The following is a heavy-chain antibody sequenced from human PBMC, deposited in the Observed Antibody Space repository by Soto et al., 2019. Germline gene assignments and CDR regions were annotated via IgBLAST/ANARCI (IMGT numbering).Heavy chain of an antibody. CDR1: GFNFGYYA. V-gene: IGHV3-9*01. D-gene: IGHD4-4*01. Sequence: EVQLVESGGASVQPGKSLRLSCAGSGFNFGYYAMHWVRQAPGKGLEWVSSISWNSGTTDYAGSVKGRFTVSRDNAKNSLYLQMNSLRTEDTALYYCAKEAGTGSNYHLHFWGQGSLVTVSS. J-gene: IGHJ4*02. CDR2: ISWNSGTT. CDR3: AKEAGTGSNYHLHF.